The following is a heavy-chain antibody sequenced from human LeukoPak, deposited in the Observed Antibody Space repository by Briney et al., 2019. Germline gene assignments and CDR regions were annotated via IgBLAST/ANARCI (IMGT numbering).Heavy chain of an antibody. D-gene: IGHD2-15*01. CDR3: ARNSGSGFDY. V-gene: IGHV1-46*01. Sequence: APVKVSCKSSGYTFTSYYIAWVRHAPGQGLELMGRIDPSGGSTSYAQKVQGRVTMTRGTSTSTVYMELSSVISEDTAVYYCARNSGSGFDYWGQGTLVTVSS. J-gene: IGHJ4*02. CDR2: IDPSGGST. CDR1: GYTFTSYY.